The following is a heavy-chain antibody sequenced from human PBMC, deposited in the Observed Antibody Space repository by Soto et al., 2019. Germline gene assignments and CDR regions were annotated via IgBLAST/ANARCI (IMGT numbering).Heavy chain of an antibody. CDR1: GYTFTRYD. D-gene: IGHD2-15*01. CDR3: ARGSPLYCSGGSCYQKETPYYFDY. CDR2: MKPNRGNT. J-gene: IGHJ4*03. V-gene: IGHV1-8*01. Sequence: ASVKGSCKGSGYTFTRYDINWGRQATGQGREWMGWMKPNRGNTGHAQKFQGRVTMTRNTSISTAYMELSSLRSEDTAVYYCARGSPLYCSGGSCYQKETPYYFDYWCQGPRVTVAS.